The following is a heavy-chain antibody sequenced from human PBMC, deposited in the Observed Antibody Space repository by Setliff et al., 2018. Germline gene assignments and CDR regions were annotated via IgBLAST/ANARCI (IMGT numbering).Heavy chain of an antibody. CDR1: GASVRGHY. CDR3: ARDRTYYGSGTYTRYFDY. CDR2: FFYSGDT. J-gene: IGHJ4*02. V-gene: IGHV4-59*02. D-gene: IGHD3-10*01. Sequence: SETLSLTCTVSGASVRGHYWSWIRQSPEKGLEWIGFFFYSGDTKSNPSLKSRVTMSVDTSKNQFSLKLNSVTAADTAVYYCARDRTYYGSGTYTRYFDYWGQGTLVTVSS.